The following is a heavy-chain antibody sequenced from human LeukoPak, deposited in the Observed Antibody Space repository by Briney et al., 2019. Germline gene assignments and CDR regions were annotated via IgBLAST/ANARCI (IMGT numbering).Heavy chain of an antibody. CDR3: ARESSYYDILTGYYNDAFDI. J-gene: IGHJ3*02. CDR1: GGSISSGGYY. V-gene: IGHV4-31*03. CDR2: IYYSGST. Sequence: SQTLSLTCTVSGGSISSGGYYWSWIRQHPGKGLEWIGYIYYSGSTYYNPSLKSRVTISVDTSKNQFSLQLNSVTPEDTAVYYCARESSYYDILTGYYNDAFDIWGQGTMVTVSS. D-gene: IGHD3-9*01.